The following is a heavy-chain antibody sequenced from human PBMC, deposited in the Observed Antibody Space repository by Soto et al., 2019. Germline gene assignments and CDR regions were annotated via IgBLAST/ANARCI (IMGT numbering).Heavy chain of an antibody. V-gene: IGHV3-23*01. Sequence: PGGSLRLSCIASGFSFAGYALAWVRQAPGKGLEWVAAISGGGGSIYYADSVKGRFTISRDKAGNMIYLQMNSLTAGDTAVYYCAKTQNCNGYYTGFDSWGQGTRVTVSS. D-gene: IGHD3-3*01. CDR3: AKTQNCNGYYTGFDS. CDR2: ISGGGGSI. J-gene: IGHJ4*02. CDR1: GFSFAGYA.